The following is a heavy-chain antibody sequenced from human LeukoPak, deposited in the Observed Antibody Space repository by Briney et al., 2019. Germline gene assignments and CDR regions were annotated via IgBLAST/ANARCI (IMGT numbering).Heavy chain of an antibody. CDR3: AKDTGERLGILTGYYKSRKSYFDY. V-gene: IGHV3-30*02. Sequence: PGGSLRLSCAASGFTFSNYGMHWVRQAPGKGLEWVAFIRYDGSNKYYADSVKGRFTISRDNSKNTLYLQMSSLRAEDTAVYYCAKDTGERLGILTGYYKSRKSYFDYWGQGTLVTVSS. CDR1: GFTFSNYG. CDR2: IRYDGSNK. D-gene: IGHD3-9*01. J-gene: IGHJ4*02.